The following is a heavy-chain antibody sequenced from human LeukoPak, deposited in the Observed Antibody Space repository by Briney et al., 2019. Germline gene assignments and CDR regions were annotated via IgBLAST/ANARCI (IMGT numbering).Heavy chain of an antibody. V-gene: IGHV4-34*01. D-gene: IGHD1-26*01. Sequence: SETLSLTCAVYGGSFSGYYWSWIRQPPGKGLEWIGEINHSGSTNYNPSLKSRVTISVDTSKDQFSLKLSSVTAADTAVYYRARHETGGTYPLKYWGQGTLVTVSS. CDR3: ARHETGGTYPLKY. J-gene: IGHJ4*02. CDR1: GGSFSGYY. CDR2: INHSGST.